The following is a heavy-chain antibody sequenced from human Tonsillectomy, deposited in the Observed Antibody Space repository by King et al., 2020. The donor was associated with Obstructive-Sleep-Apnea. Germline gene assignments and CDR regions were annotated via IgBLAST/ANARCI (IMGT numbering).Heavy chain of an antibody. Sequence: QLVQSGPEVKNPGSSVKVSCKASGGSFDNHVINWVRQAPGQGLEWLGRISPLLGITDYAQRFQDKVTITADKSRDTVYIKLSGLKSEDTAMYYCARDPRGLGFGYGQPFDTWGQGSLV. V-gene: IGHV1-69*04. CDR3: ARDPRGLGFGYGQPFDT. CDR2: ISPLLGIT. D-gene: IGHD2-2*03. J-gene: IGHJ4*02. CDR1: GGSFDNHV.